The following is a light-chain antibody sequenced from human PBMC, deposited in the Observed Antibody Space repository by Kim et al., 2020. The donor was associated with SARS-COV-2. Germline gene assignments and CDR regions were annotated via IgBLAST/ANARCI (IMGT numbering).Light chain of an antibody. V-gene: IGKV3-11*01. Sequence: SPGERAALSGRTSLGVSNFLAWYQQKPGQAPRLLVYDASNRAPGVPARFSGRGSGTDFTLTISSLEPEDSAIYYCQQRAVWPPLTFGGGTKVDIK. CDR3: QQRAVWPPLT. CDR1: LGVSNF. J-gene: IGKJ4*01. CDR2: DAS.